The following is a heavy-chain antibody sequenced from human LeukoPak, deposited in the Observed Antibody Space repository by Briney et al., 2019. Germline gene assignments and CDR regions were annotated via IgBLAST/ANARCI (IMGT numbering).Heavy chain of an antibody. D-gene: IGHD2-2*01. Sequence: GGSLRLSCAASGFTFSSYWMSWVRQAPGKGLEWVANIKQDGSEKYYVDSVKGRFTISRDNTKNSLYLQMNSLRAEDTAVYYCARAPAANYNWFDPWGQGTLVTVSS. CDR2: IKQDGSEK. V-gene: IGHV3-7*03. J-gene: IGHJ5*02. CDR3: ARAPAANYNWFDP. CDR1: GFTFSSYW.